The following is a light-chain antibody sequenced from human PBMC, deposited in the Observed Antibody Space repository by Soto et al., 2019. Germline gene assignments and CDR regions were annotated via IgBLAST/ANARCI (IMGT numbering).Light chain of an antibody. V-gene: IGKV1-5*01. CDR3: QQYNNWPSWT. J-gene: IGKJ1*01. CDR1: QSISSW. CDR2: DAS. Sequence: DIQMTQSPTTLSASVGDRVTITCRAGQSISSWLAWYQQKPGKAPKLLIYDASSLESGVPSRFSGSGSGTEFTLTISSLQSEDSAVYYCQQYNNWPSWTFGQGTKVDIK.